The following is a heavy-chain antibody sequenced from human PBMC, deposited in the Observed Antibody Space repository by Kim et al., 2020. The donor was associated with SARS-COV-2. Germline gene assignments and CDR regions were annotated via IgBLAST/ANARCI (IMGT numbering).Heavy chain of an antibody. CDR3: ARAMRYGDIDY. D-gene: IGHD4-17*01. V-gene: IGHV4-34*01. Sequence: NYSPPLKDRVTISVGTSKSQFSLKLSSVPAADTAVYYGARAMRYGDIDYWGQGTLVTVSS. J-gene: IGHJ4*02.